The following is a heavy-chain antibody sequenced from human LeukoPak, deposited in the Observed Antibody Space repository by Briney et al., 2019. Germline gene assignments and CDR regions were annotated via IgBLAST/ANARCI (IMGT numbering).Heavy chain of an antibody. D-gene: IGHD6-13*01. Sequence: PSETLSLICSVSGDSISGYYWSWIRQTPGKGLEWIGYIHTSGSTNYNPPLMSRITMSADTSKNQFSLKLSSVTAADTAVYYCARHGRAAAGTYSYYYMEVWGTGTTVTVSS. CDR3: ARHGRAAAGTYSYYYMEV. J-gene: IGHJ6*03. CDR2: IHTSGST. CDR1: GDSISGYY. V-gene: IGHV4-4*09.